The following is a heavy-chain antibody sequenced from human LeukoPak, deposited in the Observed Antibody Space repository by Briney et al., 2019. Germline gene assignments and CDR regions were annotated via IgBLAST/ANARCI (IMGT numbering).Heavy chain of an antibody. V-gene: IGHV5-51*01. CDR1: GYNFTSYW. D-gene: IGHD1-14*01. CDR2: IYHADSDT. CDR3: ARHNREYASDSPLDY. Sequence: ESPKISCKGSGYNFTSYWIGWVRQMPGKGLEWMGIIYHADSDTRYSPSFQGQVTISTDKTISTAYLEWSSLKASDTAMYYCARHNREYASDSPLDYWGQGTLVTVSS. J-gene: IGHJ4*02.